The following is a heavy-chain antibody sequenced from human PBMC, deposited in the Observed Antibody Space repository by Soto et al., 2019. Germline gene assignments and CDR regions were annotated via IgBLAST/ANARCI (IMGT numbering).Heavy chain of an antibody. D-gene: IGHD6-19*01. Sequence: GASLKVSCKASGGTFSSYAISWVRQAPGQGLEWMGGIIPIFGTANYAQKLQGRVTITADESASTAYMELSSLRSEDTAVYYCARESSVAEAWVQAFDIGGQGTMVTVSS. CDR2: IIPIFGTA. J-gene: IGHJ3*02. CDR3: ARESSVAEAWVQAFDI. CDR1: GGTFSSYA. V-gene: IGHV1-69*13.